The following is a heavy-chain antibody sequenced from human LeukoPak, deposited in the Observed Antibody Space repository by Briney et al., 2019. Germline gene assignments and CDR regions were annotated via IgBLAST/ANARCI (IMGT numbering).Heavy chain of an antibody. V-gene: IGHV4-59*01. CDR1: GGSISSYY. CDR2: IYYSGST. D-gene: IGHD5-18*01. CDR3: ARDEIYSYGSRWFDP. Sequence: SETLSLTCTVSGGSISSYYWSWIRQPPGKGLEWNEYIYYSGSTNYNPSLKSRVTISVDTSKNQFSLKLSSVTAADTAVYYCARDEIYSYGSRWFDPWGQGTLVTVSS. J-gene: IGHJ5*02.